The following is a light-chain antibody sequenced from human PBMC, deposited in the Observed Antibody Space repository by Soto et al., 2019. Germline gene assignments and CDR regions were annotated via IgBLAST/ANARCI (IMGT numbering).Light chain of an antibody. CDR1: SSYVGGYNY. CDR3: CSYVGSYTVV. J-gene: IGLJ1*01. Sequence: QSVLTQPRSVSGSPGQSVTISCTGTSSYVGGYNYVSWYQQHPGKAPQLLIFNFNRRPSGVPDRFSGSTSGNTPSLTISGLQAEDEADYYCCSYVGSYTVVFETGTKVTVL. V-gene: IGLV2-11*01. CDR2: NFN.